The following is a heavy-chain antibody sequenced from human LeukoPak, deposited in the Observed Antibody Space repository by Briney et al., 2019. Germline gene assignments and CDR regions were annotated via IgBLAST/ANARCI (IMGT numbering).Heavy chain of an antibody. CDR2: ISAYNGNT. V-gene: IGHV1-18*01. CDR1: GYTYTSYG. CDR3: AKSVFPISSSWYEVDV. D-gene: IGHD6-13*01. Sequence: ASVNVSCKASGYTYTSYGISWVRQAPGQGLEWMGWISAYNGNTNYAQKLQGRVTMTTDTSTSTAYMELRSLRSDDTAVYYCAKSVFPISSSWYEVDVWGQGTTVTVSS. J-gene: IGHJ6*02.